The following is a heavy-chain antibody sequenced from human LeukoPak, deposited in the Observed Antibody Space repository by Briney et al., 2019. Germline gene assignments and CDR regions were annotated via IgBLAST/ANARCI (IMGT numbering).Heavy chain of an antibody. J-gene: IGHJ4*02. V-gene: IGHV1-2*06. CDR3: ARGAEHYYDSSGYFTPEFDY. CDR1: GYTLTELS. Sequence: ASVKVSCKVSGYTLTELSMHWVRQAPGQGLEWMGRINPNSGGTNYAQKFQGRVTMTRDTSISTAYMELSRLRSDDTAVYYCARGAEHYYDSSGYFTPEFDYWGQGTLVTVSS. CDR2: INPNSGGT. D-gene: IGHD3-22*01.